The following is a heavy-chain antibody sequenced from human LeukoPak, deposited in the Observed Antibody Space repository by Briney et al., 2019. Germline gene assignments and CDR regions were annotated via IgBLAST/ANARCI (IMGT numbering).Heavy chain of an antibody. D-gene: IGHD6-6*01. CDR1: GGSISSGGYY. Sequence: SETLSLTCTVSGGSISSGGYYWSWLRQHPGKGLEWIGYIYYSGSTYYNPSLKSRVTISVDTSKNQFSLKLSSVTAADTAVYYCARGLYGSSPGDYWGQGTLVTVSS. J-gene: IGHJ4*02. CDR2: IYYSGST. V-gene: IGHV4-31*03. CDR3: ARGLYGSSPGDY.